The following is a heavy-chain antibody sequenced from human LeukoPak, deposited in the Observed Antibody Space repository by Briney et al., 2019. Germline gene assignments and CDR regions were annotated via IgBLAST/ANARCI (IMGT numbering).Heavy chain of an antibody. CDR1: GFTFSSYA. CDR3: ATEGGDLYYGMDV. V-gene: IGHV3-30-3*01. D-gene: IGHD4-17*01. Sequence: GGSLRLSCAASGFTFSSYAMHWVRQAPGKGLEWVAVISYDGSNKYYADSVKGRFTISRDNSKNTLYLQMNSLRAEDTAVYYCATEGGDLYYGMDVWGQGTTVTVSS. J-gene: IGHJ6*02. CDR2: ISYDGSNK.